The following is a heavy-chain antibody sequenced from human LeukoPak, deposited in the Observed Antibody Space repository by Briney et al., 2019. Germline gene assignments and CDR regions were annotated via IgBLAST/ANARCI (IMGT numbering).Heavy chain of an antibody. Sequence: GGSLRLSCAASGFTFSSYSMNWVRQAPGKGLEWVSSISSSSSYIYYADSVKGRFTISRDNAKNSLYLQMNSLRAEDTAVYYCARDGSSGWYNGGDVGYWGQGTLVTVSS. V-gene: IGHV3-21*01. CDR3: ARDGSSGWYNGGDVGY. CDR1: GFTFSSYS. CDR2: ISSSSSYI. J-gene: IGHJ4*02. D-gene: IGHD6-19*01.